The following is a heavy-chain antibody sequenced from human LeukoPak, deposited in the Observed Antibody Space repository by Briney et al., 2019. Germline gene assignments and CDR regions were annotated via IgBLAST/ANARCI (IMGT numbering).Heavy chain of an antibody. CDR1: GFSFSTYA. CDR2: IYSGGST. CDR3: ARGKNWNYGYYGMDV. D-gene: IGHD1-7*01. Sequence: GGSLRLSCAASGFSFSTYAMHWVRQAPGKGLEWVSVIYSGGSTYYADSVKGRFTISRDNSKNTLYLQMNSLRAEDTAVYYCARGKNWNYGYYGMDVWGQGTTVTVSS. J-gene: IGHJ6*02. V-gene: IGHV3-NL1*01.